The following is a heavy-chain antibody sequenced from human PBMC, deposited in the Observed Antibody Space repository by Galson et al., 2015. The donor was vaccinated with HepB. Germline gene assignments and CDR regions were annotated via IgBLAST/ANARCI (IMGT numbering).Heavy chain of an antibody. J-gene: IGHJ6*03. D-gene: IGHD4-11*01. V-gene: IGHV1-69*13. CDR2: IIPIFGTA. CDR3: ARGHYSNYLGYYYYYMDV. Sequence: SVKVSCKASGGTFSSYAISWVRQAPGQGLEWMGGIIPIFGTANYAQKFQGRVTITADESTSTAYMELSSLRSEDTAVYYCARGHYSNYLGYYYYYMDVWGKGTTVTVSS. CDR1: GGTFSSYA.